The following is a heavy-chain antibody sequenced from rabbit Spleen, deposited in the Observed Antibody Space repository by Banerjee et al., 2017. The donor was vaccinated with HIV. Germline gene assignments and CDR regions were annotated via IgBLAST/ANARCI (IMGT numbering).Heavy chain of an antibody. Sequence: QEQLVESGGGLVKPGASLTLTCRASGFDLNSYYYMCWVRQAPGKGLELIGCIATGSGSTWYASWVNGRFTISRSTSLNTVDLKMTSLTAADTATYFCARGEHFSVGFSAFAIYLDLWGPGTLVTVS. CDR2: IATGSGST. D-gene: IGHD6-1*01. V-gene: IGHV1S43*01. CDR3: ARGEHFSVGFSAFAIYLDL. CDR1: GFDLNSYYY. J-gene: IGHJ6*01.